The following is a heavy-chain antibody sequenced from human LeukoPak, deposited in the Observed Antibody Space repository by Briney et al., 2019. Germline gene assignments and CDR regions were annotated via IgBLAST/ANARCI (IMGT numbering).Heavy chain of an antibody. J-gene: IGHJ6*03. CDR3: ARRCSSTSCYVPYYYYMDV. CDR2: INYSGNR. D-gene: IGHD2-2*01. Sequence: SETLSLTCSVSGGSISGSHYYWAWIRQPPGKGLEWIAIINYSGNRYYNPSLRSRATISVDTSTNQFSLNLNSVTAEETAVYYCARRCSSTSCYVPYYYYMDVWGKGTTVTVSS. CDR1: GGSISGSHYY. V-gene: IGHV4-39*01.